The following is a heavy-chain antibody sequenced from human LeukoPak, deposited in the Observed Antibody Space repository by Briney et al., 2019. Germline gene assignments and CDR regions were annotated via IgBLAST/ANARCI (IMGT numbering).Heavy chain of an antibody. CDR1: GGSCGGYY. CDR3: ARGLKARYYYGSGSYASGRYYFDY. D-gene: IGHD3-10*01. Sequence: SETLSLTCAVYGGSCGGYYWSWIRQPPGKGLEWIGEINHSGSTNYKPSLKSRVTISVDTSKNQFSLKLSSVTAADTAVYYCARGLKARYYYGSGSYASGRYYFDYWGQGTLVTVSS. CDR2: INHSGST. J-gene: IGHJ4*02. V-gene: IGHV4-34*01.